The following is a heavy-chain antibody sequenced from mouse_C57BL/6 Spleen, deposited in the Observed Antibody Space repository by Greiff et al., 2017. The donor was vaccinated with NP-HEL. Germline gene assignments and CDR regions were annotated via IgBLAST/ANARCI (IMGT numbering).Heavy chain of an antibody. J-gene: IGHJ2*01. CDR2: ISYSGST. CDR3: ARGGNYYGSSYYFDY. D-gene: IGHD1-1*01. V-gene: IGHV3-1*01. CDR1: GYSITSGYD. Sequence: ESGPGMVKPSQSLSLTCTVTGYSITSGYDWHWIRHFPGNKLEWMGYISYSGSTNYNPSLKSRISITHDTSKNHFFMKLNSVTTEDTATYYWARGGNYYGSSYYFDYWGQGTTLTVSS.